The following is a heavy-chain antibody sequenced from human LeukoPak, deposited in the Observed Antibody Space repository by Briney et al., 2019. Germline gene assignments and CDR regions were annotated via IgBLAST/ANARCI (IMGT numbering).Heavy chain of an antibody. CDR2: ISGSDGRT. J-gene: IGHJ3*02. Sequence: PGGSLRLSCAAFGFTFSTYVMNWVRQAPGKGLEWVSTISGSDGRTFYADSVKGRFTIARDNSNNLLYLQMSSLRADDTAVYYCTRRVFEWGFFDIWGQGTTVTVSS. V-gene: IGHV3-23*01. D-gene: IGHD3-9*01. CDR3: TRRVFEWGFFDI. CDR1: GFTFSTYV.